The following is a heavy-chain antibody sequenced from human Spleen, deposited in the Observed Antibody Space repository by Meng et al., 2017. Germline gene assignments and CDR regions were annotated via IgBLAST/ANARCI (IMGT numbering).Heavy chain of an antibody. CDR3: ARDLPSYYYYGMDV. CDR1: GFTLSDYY. V-gene: IGHV3-11*04. CDR2: ISSSGNTI. Sequence: GGSLRLSCAASGFTLSDYYMSWIRQAPGKGLEWVSYISSSGNTIHYADSVKGRFTISRDNAKNSLYLQMDSLRAEDTAVYYCARDLPSYYYYGMDVWGQGTTVTVSS. J-gene: IGHJ6*02.